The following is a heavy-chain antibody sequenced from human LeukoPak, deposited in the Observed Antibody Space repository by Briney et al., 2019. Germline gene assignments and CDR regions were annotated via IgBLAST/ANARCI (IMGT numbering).Heavy chain of an antibody. CDR1: GGSISSYY. CDR2: IYYSGST. Sequence: PSETLSLTCTVSGGSISSYYWSWIRQPPGKGLEWIGDIYYSGSTHYHPSLKSRVTISVDTSKNQFSLKLSSVTAADTAVYYCAREAREYSSSSDPYYMDVWGKGTTVTVSS. D-gene: IGHD6-6*01. CDR3: AREAREYSSSSDPYYMDV. J-gene: IGHJ6*03. V-gene: IGHV4-59*01.